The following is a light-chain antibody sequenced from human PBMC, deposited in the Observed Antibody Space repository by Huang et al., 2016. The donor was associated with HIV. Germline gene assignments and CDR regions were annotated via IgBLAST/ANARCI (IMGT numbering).Light chain of an antibody. CDR2: DAT. J-gene: IGKJ4*01. Sequence: EIVLTQSPATLSLSPGERATLSCRASQNITSFLAWYRQKPGQAPRLLLFDATNRATGTPARLSGSGYGTDFTLTIHSLEPEDVAVYYCQQRIQWPRLTFGGGTRVEMK. CDR3: QQRIQWPRLT. V-gene: IGKV3-11*01. CDR1: QNITSF.